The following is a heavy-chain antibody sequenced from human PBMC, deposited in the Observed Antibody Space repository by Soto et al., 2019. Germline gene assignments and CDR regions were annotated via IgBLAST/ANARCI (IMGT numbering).Heavy chain of an antibody. Sequence: ASVKVSCKASGYTFTSYGISWVRQAPGQGLEWMGWISAYNGNTNYAQKLQGRVTMTTDTSTSTAYMELRSLRSDDTAVYYCASGSRPTYYYGSGIATYYYGMDVWGQGTTVTVSS. CDR1: GYTFTSYG. CDR3: ASGSRPTYYYGSGIATYYYGMDV. J-gene: IGHJ6*02. V-gene: IGHV1-18*04. CDR2: ISAYNGNT. D-gene: IGHD3-10*01.